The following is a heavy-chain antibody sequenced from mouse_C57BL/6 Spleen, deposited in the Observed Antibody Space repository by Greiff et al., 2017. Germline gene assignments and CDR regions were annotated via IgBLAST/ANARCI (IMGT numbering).Heavy chain of an antibody. CDR2: ISDDGSN. CDR3: AREKNDYAMDY. CDR1: GYSFTSGYY. Sequence: VQLKESGPGLVKPSPSLSLSCSVTGYSFTSGYYWNWIRQFPGNILEWMGYISDDGSNNYNPSIKKRITITRDTSKNPFFLKLNSVTTEDTATYYCAREKNDYAMDYWGQGTTVTVSS. J-gene: IGHJ4*01. V-gene: IGHV3-6*01.